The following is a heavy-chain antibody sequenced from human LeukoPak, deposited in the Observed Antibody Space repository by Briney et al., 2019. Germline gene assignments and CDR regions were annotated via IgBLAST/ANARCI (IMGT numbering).Heavy chain of an antibody. Sequence: ASVKFSCKASRYSLTSYAMHWVRQAPGQRLEWMGWINAGNGNTKYSQKFQGRVTITRDTSASIVYMELSSLRSEDTAVYYCARRSLYGIDYWGQGTLVTVSS. CDR1: RYSLTSYA. CDR3: ARRSLYGIDY. V-gene: IGHV1-3*01. CDR2: INAGNGNT. D-gene: IGHD1-1*01. J-gene: IGHJ4*02.